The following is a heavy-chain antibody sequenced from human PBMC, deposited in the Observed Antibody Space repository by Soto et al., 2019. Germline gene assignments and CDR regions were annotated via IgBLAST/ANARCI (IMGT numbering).Heavy chain of an antibody. J-gene: IGHJ4*02. CDR2: IKEDGGKK. CDR3: ARGLYNSGWYMDYFDS. CDR1: GFTFSSDW. D-gene: IGHD6-19*01. Sequence: EVQLVESGGGLVQPGGSLRLSCAASGFTFSSDWMSWVRQAPGKGLEWVANIKEDGGKKYYVDSVRGRFTISRDNAKNSLYVQMNSLRAEDTAVDYCARGLYNSGWYMDYFDSWGQGKLVTVSS. V-gene: IGHV3-7*04.